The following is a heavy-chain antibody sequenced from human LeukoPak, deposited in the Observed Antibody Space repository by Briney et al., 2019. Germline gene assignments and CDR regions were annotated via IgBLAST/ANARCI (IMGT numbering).Heavy chain of an antibody. Sequence: GASVKVSCKASGYTFTSYDINWVRQATGQGLEWMGWMNPNSGNTGYAQKFQGRVTMTRNTSISTAYMELSSLRSEDTAVYYCATYDSSGYYHVAPFDYWGQGTLVTVSS. D-gene: IGHD3-22*01. CDR3: ATYDSSGYYHVAPFDY. CDR2: MNPNSGNT. CDR1: GYTFTSYD. V-gene: IGHV1-8*01. J-gene: IGHJ4*02.